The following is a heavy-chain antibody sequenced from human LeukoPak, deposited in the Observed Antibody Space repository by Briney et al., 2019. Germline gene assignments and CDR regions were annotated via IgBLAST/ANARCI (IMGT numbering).Heavy chain of an antibody. CDR3: VRHFRYGWNEPFGY. CDR1: GYSISSDNY. D-gene: IGHD1-20*01. V-gene: IGHV4-38-2*01. Sequence: SETLSLTCAVSGYSISSDNYWVWIRQPPGQGLEWTGGIYHSGSTYYNPSLKSRVTISVDTAKNQFSLRLRSATAADTAVYYCVRHFRYGWNEPFGYWGQGSLVTVSS. CDR2: IYHSGST. J-gene: IGHJ4*02.